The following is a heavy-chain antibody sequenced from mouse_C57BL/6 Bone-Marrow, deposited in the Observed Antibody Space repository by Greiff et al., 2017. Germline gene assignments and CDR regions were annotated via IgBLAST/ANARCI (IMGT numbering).Heavy chain of an antibody. J-gene: IGHJ1*03. CDR1: GYTFTDYE. V-gene: IGHV1-15*01. CDR2: IDPETGGT. CDR3: TRGVTTVVATFRYWYFDV. D-gene: IGHD1-1*01. Sequence: QVQLKQSGAELVRPGASVTLSCKASGYTFTDYEMHWVKQTPVHGLEWIGAIDPETGGTAYNQKFKGKAILTADKSSSTAYMELRSLTSEDSAVYYCTRGVTTVVATFRYWYFDVWGTGTTVTVSS.